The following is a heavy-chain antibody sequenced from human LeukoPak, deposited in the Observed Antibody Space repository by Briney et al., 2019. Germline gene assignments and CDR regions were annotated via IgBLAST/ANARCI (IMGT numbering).Heavy chain of an antibody. Sequence: PSETLSLTCTVSGGSINSGGYYWSWIRQHPGKGLEWIGYIYYSGSTYYNPSLKSRVTISVDTSKNQFSLKLSSVTAADTAVYYCARESVECSGGSCYGYGIDVWGQGTTVTVSS. D-gene: IGHD2-15*01. V-gene: IGHV4-31*03. CDR3: ARESVECSGGSCYGYGIDV. CDR1: GGSINSGGYY. CDR2: IYYSGST. J-gene: IGHJ6*02.